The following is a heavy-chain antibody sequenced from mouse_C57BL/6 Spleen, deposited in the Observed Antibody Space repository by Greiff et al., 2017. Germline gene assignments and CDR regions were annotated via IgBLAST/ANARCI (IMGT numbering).Heavy chain of an antibody. J-gene: IGHJ1*03. Sequence: QVQLQQPGPELVKPGASVKISCKASGYAFSSSWMNWVKQRPGKGLEWIGRIYPGDGDTNYNGKFKGKATLTADKSSSTAYMQLSSLTSEDSAVYFCANSYYGSSDWYFDVWGTGTTVTVSS. CDR1: GYAFSSSW. CDR3: ANSYYGSSDWYFDV. CDR2: IYPGDGDT. D-gene: IGHD1-1*01. V-gene: IGHV1-82*01.